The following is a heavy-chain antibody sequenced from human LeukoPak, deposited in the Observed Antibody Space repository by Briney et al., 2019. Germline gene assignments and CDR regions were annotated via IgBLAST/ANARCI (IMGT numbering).Heavy chain of an antibody. D-gene: IGHD2-2*01. J-gene: IGHJ4*02. Sequence: GGSLRLSCAASGFTFSSYWMHWVRQAPGKGLVWVSRINSDGSSTSYADSVKGRFTISRDNAKNSLYLEMNSLRADDTALYHCARVRSSDSGNYFDFWGQGTLVTVSS. CDR3: ARVRSSDSGNYFDF. CDR1: GFTFSSYW. V-gene: IGHV3-74*01. CDR2: INSDGSST.